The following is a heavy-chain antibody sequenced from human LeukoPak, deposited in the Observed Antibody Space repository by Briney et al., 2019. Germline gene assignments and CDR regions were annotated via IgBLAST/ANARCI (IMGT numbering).Heavy chain of an antibody. J-gene: IGHJ4*02. Sequence: GGSLRLSCAASGFTFSSYAMSSVRQAPGKGLEWVSAISGSGGSTYYADSVKGRFTISRDNSKNTLYLQMNSLRAEDTAVYYCAKGPYYDFWSGSYYFDYWGQGTLVTVSS. CDR2: ISGSGGST. D-gene: IGHD3-3*01. V-gene: IGHV3-23*01. CDR1: GFTFSSYA. CDR3: AKGPYYDFWSGSYYFDY.